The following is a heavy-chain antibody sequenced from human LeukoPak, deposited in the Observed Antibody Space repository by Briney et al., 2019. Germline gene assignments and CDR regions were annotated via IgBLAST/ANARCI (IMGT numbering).Heavy chain of an antibody. D-gene: IGHD6-19*01. Sequence: GGSLTLSCAASGFTFSTYGMNWVRQAPGKGLEWVSTISRSGDNTYYADSVKGRFTISRDNSKKTLYLQMNSLRAEDTAVYYCATGSTAVAGTKYWGQGILVTVSS. J-gene: IGHJ4*02. V-gene: IGHV3-23*01. CDR1: GFTFSTYG. CDR2: ISRSGDNT. CDR3: ATGSTAVAGTKY.